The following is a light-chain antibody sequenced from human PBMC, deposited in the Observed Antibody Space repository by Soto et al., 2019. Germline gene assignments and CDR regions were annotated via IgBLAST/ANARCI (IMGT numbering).Light chain of an antibody. CDR3: MQALQTLT. J-gene: IGKJ5*01. Sequence: EIVMTQSPLTLPVTPGEPASISCRSSQSLLYNNTYNYLDWYVQKPGQSPQLLIYFGSNRAPGVPDRCSGSGSGTDFTLKINRVEAEDVGTYYCMQALQTLTFGQGTRLEIK. CDR2: FGS. V-gene: IGKV2-28*01. CDR1: QSLLYNNTYNY.